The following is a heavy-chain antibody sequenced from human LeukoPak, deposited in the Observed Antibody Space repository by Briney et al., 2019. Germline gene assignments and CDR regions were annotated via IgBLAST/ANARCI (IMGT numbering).Heavy chain of an antibody. CDR2: IYTSGST. D-gene: IGHD1-1*01. CDR1: GGSISSYY. Sequence: SETLSLTCTVSGGSISSYYWSWIRQPPGKGLEWIGRIYTSGSTNYNPSLKSRVTMSVDTSKNQFSLKLSSVTAADTAVYYCARVRATGTGSAFDPWGQGTLVTVSS. J-gene: IGHJ5*02. V-gene: IGHV4-4*07. CDR3: ARVRATGTGSAFDP.